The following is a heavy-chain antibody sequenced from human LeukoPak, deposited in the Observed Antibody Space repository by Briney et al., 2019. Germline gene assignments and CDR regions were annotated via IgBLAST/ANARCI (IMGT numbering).Heavy chain of an antibody. D-gene: IGHD6-19*01. CDR1: GFTFSSYA. CDR3: ARDRFTYSSGWYIFDY. V-gene: IGHV3-30-3*01. CDR2: ISYDGSNK. Sequence: PGGSLGLSCAASGFTFSSYAMHWVRQAPGKGPEWVAVISYDGSNKYYADSVKGRFTISRDNSKNTLYLQMNSLRAEDTAVYYYARDRFTYSSGWYIFDYWGQGTLVTVSS. J-gene: IGHJ4*02.